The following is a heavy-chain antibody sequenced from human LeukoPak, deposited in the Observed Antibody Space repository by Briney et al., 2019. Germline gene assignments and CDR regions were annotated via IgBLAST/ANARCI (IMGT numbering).Heavy chain of an antibody. J-gene: IGHJ4*02. D-gene: IGHD3-9*01. Sequence: GGSLRLSCAASGFTFSSYWMSWVRQAPGKGLEWVANIKQDGSEKYYVDSVKGRFTISRDNAKNSLYLQMNSLRAEDTAVYYCARQYFDWLSSGYFDYWGQGTLVTVSS. CDR2: IKQDGSEK. CDR1: GFTFSSYW. CDR3: ARQYFDWLSSGYFDY. V-gene: IGHV3-7*01.